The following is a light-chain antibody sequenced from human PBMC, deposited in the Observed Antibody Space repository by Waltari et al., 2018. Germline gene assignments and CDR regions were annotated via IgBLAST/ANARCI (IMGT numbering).Light chain of an antibody. Sequence: SYELTQPPSVSVSPGQTASITCPVDTLGAKYACWYQQKPGQSPVLVIYQDSKRPSGIPERFSGSNSGNTATLTISGTQAMDEADYYCQAWDSSTGVVFGGGTKLTVL. CDR3: QAWDSSTGVV. V-gene: IGLV3-1*01. J-gene: IGLJ2*01. CDR1: TLGAKY. CDR2: QDS.